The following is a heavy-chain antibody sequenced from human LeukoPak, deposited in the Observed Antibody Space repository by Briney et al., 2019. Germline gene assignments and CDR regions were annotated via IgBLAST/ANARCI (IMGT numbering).Heavy chain of an antibody. CDR2: ISSSGSTI. Sequence: GGSLRLSCAASGFTFSDYYMSWIRQAPGKGLEWVSYISSSGSTIYYADSVKGRFTISRDNAKNSLYLQMNSLRAEDTAVYYCARGGAATSHYYYGMDVWGQGTTVTVSS. CDR3: ARGGAATSHYYYGMDV. CDR1: GFTFSDYY. J-gene: IGHJ6*02. D-gene: IGHD2-15*01. V-gene: IGHV3-11*01.